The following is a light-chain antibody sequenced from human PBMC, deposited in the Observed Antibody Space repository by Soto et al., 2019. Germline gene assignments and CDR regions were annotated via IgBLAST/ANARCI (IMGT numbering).Light chain of an antibody. Sequence: QSALTQPASVSGSPGQSITISCTGTSSDVGNYDLVSWYQQLPGKAPKFILYEGSKRPSGVSNRFSGSKSGNTASLTISGLQAEDEADSYCSSYAGSRTYVFGTGTTVTVL. CDR3: SSYAGSRTYV. V-gene: IGLV2-23*01. CDR2: EGS. J-gene: IGLJ1*01. CDR1: SSDVGNYDL.